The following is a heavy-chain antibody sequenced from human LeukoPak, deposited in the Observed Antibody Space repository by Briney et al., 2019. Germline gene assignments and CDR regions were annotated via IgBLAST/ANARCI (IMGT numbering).Heavy chain of an antibody. V-gene: IGHV4-59*12. CDR1: GGPISIYY. Sequence: KPSETLSLTCSVSGGPISIYYWSWIRQPPGKGVEWLGYIYYSGSTNYNPSLTSPVTISVDTSKNKSSMKLSSVTAADTAVYYCARDADYGDYVGDYFDYWGQGTLVTVSS. J-gene: IGHJ4*02. CDR2: IYYSGST. CDR3: ARDADYGDYVGDYFDY. D-gene: IGHD4-17*01.